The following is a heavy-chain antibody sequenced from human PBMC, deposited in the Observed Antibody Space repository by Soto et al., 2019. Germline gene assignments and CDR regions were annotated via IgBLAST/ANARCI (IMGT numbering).Heavy chain of an antibody. CDR1: GGCFSGYY. J-gene: IGHJ4*02. CDR2: INHSGST. CDR3: ARAEGGIFDY. V-gene: IGHV4-34*01. Sequence: SETLSLTCAVYGGCFSGYYWNWIRQPPGKGLEWIGEINHSGSTNYNPSLKSRVTISVDTSKNQFSLKLSSVTAADTAVYYCARAEGGIFDYWGQGTLVTVSS.